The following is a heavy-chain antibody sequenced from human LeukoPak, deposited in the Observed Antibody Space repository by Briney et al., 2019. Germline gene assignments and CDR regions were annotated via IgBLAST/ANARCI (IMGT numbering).Heavy chain of an antibody. V-gene: IGHV4-34*01. Sequence: SETLSLTCAVYGGSFSGYCWSWIRQPPGKGLEWIGEINHSGSTNYNPSLKSRVTISVDTSKNQFSLKLSSVTAADTAVYYCARERRTSPRRGYPYDFWSGYPDYWGQGTLVTVSS. J-gene: IGHJ4*02. CDR2: INHSGST. CDR3: ARERRTSPRRGYPYDFWSGYPDY. D-gene: IGHD3-3*01. CDR1: GGSFSGYC.